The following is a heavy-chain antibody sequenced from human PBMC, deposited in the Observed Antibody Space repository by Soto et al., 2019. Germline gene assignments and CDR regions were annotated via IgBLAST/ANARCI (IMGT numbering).Heavy chain of an antibody. D-gene: IGHD3-9*01. Sequence: SQTLSLTCAISGDSVSSKTPAWNWIRQSPSRGLEWLGRTYFRSKCYNDYAISVKSLITINPDTSKNQFSLLLNSVTPEDTVVYYCARVSFDHFVHWFDPWGQGTLVTVSS. CDR2: TYFRSKCYN. V-gene: IGHV6-1*01. CDR3: ARVSFDHFVHWFDP. J-gene: IGHJ5*02. CDR1: GDSVSSKTPA.